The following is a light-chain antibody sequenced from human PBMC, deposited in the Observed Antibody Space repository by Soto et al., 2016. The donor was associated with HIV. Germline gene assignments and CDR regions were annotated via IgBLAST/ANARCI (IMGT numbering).Light chain of an antibody. J-gene: IGLJ3*02. CDR3: QTWDNNTAM. Sequence: SFELTQPPSVSVSPEQTASITCSGHKLGNKYACWYQQKPGQSPVLVIYQDNKRPSGIPERFSGSNSGNTATLTISGTQALDEADYYCQTWDNNTAMFGGGTKRDRP. V-gene: IGLV3-1*01. CDR2: QDN. CDR1: KLGNKY.